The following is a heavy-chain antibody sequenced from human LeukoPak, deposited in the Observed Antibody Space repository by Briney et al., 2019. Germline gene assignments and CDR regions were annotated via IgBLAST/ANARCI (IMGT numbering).Heavy chain of an antibody. V-gene: IGHV1-2*02. J-gene: IGHJ6*04. D-gene: IGHD3-10*01. CDR3: ATIYGSGMYSYYGMDV. Sequence: ASVKVSCKASGYTFTCYYMHWVRQAPGQGLEWMGWINPNSGGTNYAQKVQGRVTMTRDTSISTAYMELSRLRSDDTAVYYCATIYGSGMYSYYGMDVWGKGTTATVPS. CDR2: INPNSGGT. CDR1: GYTFTCYY.